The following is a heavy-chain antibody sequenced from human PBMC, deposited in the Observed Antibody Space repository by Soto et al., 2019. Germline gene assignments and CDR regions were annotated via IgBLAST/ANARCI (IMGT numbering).Heavy chain of an antibody. J-gene: IGHJ6*01. Sequence: QVQLVQSGAEVKKPGSSVKVSCKASGGTFSSYAISWVRQAPGQGLEWMGGIIPIFDKANYAQKFKGRVNITTVESTSTSYMELSSLRSENTAVYYCAREKTSEYDFWSAPSGGMDVWGQGTTVTVSS. CDR2: IIPIFDKA. CDR1: GGTFSSYA. CDR3: AREKTSEYDFWSAPSGGMDV. V-gene: IGHV1-69*05. D-gene: IGHD3-3*01.